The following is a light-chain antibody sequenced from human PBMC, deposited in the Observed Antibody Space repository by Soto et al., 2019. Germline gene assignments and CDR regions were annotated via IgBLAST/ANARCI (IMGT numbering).Light chain of an antibody. CDR1: QSVSGS. V-gene: IGKV3-11*01. CDR2: DAS. CDR3: QQRSNWVYT. J-gene: IGKJ2*01. Sequence: EIVLTQSPATLSLSPGERATLSCRASQSVSGSLAWYQQKPGQAPRLLIYDASNRATGIPSRFSGSGSGTDLTLTISSLEPEDFALYSCQQRSNWVYTFGQGTKLEIK.